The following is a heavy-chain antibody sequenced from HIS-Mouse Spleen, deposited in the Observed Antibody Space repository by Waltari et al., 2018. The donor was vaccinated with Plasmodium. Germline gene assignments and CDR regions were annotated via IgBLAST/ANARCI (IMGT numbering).Heavy chain of an antibody. CDR1: GFTFSSYW. CDR3: ASSWYWYFDL. CDR2: IKKDGSEK. Sequence: EVQLVESGGGLVQPGGSLRLSCAASGFTFSSYWMSWVRRAPGKGLEWVANIKKDGSEKDYVESVKGRFTISRDNAKNSLYLQMNSLRAEDTAVYYCASSWYWYFDLWGRGTLVTVSS. D-gene: IGHD6-13*01. J-gene: IGHJ2*01. V-gene: IGHV3-7*01.